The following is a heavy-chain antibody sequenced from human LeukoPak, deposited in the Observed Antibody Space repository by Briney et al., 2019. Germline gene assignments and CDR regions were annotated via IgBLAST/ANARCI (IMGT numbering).Heavy chain of an antibody. CDR3: ARDLDSSGWERP. CDR2: IIPIFGTA. J-gene: IGHJ5*02. V-gene: IGHV1-69*13. D-gene: IGHD6-19*01. Sequence: SVKVSCTASGYTFTSYAISWVRQAPGQGLEWMGGIIPIFGTANYAQKFQGRVTITADESTSTAYMELSSLRSEDTAVYYCARDLDSSGWERPWDQGTLVTVSS. CDR1: GYTFTSYA.